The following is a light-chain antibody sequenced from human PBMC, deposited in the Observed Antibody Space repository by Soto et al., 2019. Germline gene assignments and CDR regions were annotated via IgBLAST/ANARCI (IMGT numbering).Light chain of an antibody. J-gene: IGKJ1*01. CDR1: PTIYSN. Sequence: IMMTQSPATLSVSLGERDTLSCTAGPTIYSNVAWYQQRPGQAPRLLIYRASTRATGVPSRCSGSGSGTEFTLTISSLQSEDFAIYYRQQYQTLWTFGQGTKVEIK. V-gene: IGKV3-15*01. CDR2: RAS. CDR3: QQYQTLWT.